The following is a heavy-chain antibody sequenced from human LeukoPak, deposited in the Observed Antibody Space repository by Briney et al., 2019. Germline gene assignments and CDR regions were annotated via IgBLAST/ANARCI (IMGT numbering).Heavy chain of an antibody. J-gene: IGHJ4*02. Sequence: GGSLRLSCAASGFTFTSHWMSWVRQAPGKGLEWVANINQDGGEKYFLDSVKGRFTISRDNAMNSLYLQMNNLRAEDTALYYCAKDGIVGATGVFGYWGQGTLVTVSS. D-gene: IGHD1-26*01. CDR3: AKDGIVGATGVFGY. V-gene: IGHV3-7*01. CDR2: INQDGGEK. CDR1: GFTFTSHW.